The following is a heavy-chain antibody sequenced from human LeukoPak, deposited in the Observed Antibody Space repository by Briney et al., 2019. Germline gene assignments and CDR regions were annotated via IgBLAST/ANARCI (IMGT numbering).Heavy chain of an antibody. CDR1: GLAFSAYW. CDR2: INTDGTYT. Sequence: GGSLRLSCAASGLAFSAYWVHWVRQAPGKGLVWVSRINTDGTYTSYADSVKGRFTISRDNAQNTLFLQMTSLRVEDTAVYYCAKDMTGPDDSWGPGTLVTVSS. CDR3: AKDMTGPDDS. D-gene: IGHD3-16*01. V-gene: IGHV3-74*01. J-gene: IGHJ4*02.